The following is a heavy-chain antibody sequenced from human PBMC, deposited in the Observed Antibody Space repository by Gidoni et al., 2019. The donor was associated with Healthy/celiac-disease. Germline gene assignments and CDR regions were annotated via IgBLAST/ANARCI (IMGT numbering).Heavy chain of an antibody. CDR2: ISWNSGSI. CDR3: AIIPIDPVAVTHY. D-gene: IGHD6-19*01. Sequence: EVQLVESGGGLVQPGRSLRLSCAASGFTFDDYAMPWVRQAPGKGLEWVSGISWNSGSIGYADSVKGRFTISRDNAKNSLYLQMNSLRAEDTALYYCAIIPIDPVAVTHYWGQGTLVTVSS. J-gene: IGHJ4*02. CDR1: GFTFDDYA. V-gene: IGHV3-9*01.